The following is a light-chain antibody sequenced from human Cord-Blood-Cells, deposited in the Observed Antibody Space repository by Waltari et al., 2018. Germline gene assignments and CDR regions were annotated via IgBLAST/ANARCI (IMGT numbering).Light chain of an antibody. CDR2: GAS. CDR1: QSVSSSY. V-gene: IGKV3-20*01. Sequence: TQSPSSLSASVGDRVTITCRASQSVSSSYLAWYQQKPGQAPSLLIYGASSRATGIPDRFSGSGSGTDFTLTISRLEPEDFAVYYCQQYGSSPRTFGQGTKVEIK. J-gene: IGKJ1*01. CDR3: QQYGSSPRT.